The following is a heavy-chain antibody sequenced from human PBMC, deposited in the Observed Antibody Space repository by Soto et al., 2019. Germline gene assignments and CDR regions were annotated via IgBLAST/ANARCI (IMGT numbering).Heavy chain of an antibody. CDR1: GGTFNTYT. V-gene: IGHV1-69*02. CDR3: AREIAVAGKRSDVFDI. CDR2: IIPILGIA. Sequence: QVQLVQSGAEVKKPGSSVKVSCKASGGTFNTYTISWLRQAPGQGLEWMGRIIPILGIAKYAQKFQGRVTITADKSTSTAYMELSSLRSEDTAVYYCAREIAVAGKRSDVFDIWGQGTMVTVSS. D-gene: IGHD6-19*01. J-gene: IGHJ3*02.